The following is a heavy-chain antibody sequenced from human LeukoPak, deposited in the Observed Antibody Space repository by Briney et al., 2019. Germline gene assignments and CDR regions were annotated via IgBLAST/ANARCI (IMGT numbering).Heavy chain of an antibody. Sequence: GASVKVSCTASGGTFSSYAISWVRQAPGQGLEWMGGIIPIFGTANYAQKFQGRVTITADESTSTAYMELSSLRSEDTAVYYCARDRGYYYGMDVWGQGTTVTVSS. V-gene: IGHV1-69*13. J-gene: IGHJ6*02. CDR1: GGTFSSYA. CDR2: IIPIFGTA. CDR3: ARDRGYYYGMDV.